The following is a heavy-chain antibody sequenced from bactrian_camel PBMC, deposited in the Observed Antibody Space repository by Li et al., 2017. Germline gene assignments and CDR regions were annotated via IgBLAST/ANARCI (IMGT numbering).Heavy chain of an antibody. CDR1: PVIYSHYC. D-gene: IGHD3*01. J-gene: IGHJ4*01. CDR2: LASDGFT. V-gene: IGHV3S53*01. Sequence: VQLVESGGGSVQPGGSLRLSCEISPVIYSHYCMGWFRQALGKEREGVAILASDGFTGYADSVKGRFTISRDNAKDTLYLQMNSLKIEDTAVYYCALGSSRQATMTARGKGTQVTV.